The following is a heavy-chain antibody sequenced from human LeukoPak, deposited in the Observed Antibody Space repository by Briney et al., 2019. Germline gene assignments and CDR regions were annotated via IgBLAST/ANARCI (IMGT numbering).Heavy chain of an antibody. CDR3: ARDRIDDLQLWKSLDY. J-gene: IGHJ4*02. V-gene: IGHV3-30-3*01. CDR1: GFTFSSYA. D-gene: IGHD5-18*01. Sequence: PGGSLRLSCAASGFTFSSYAMHWVRQAPGKGLEWVAVISYDGSNKYYADSVKGRFTISRDNSKNTLYLQMNSLRAEDTAVYYCARDRIDDLQLWKSLDYWGQGTLVTVSS. CDR2: ISYDGSNK.